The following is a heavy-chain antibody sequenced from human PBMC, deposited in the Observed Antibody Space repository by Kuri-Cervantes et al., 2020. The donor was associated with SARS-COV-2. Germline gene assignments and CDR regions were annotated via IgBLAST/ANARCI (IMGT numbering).Heavy chain of an antibody. Sequence: GESLKIFCSASGFTFSSYAMCWVRQAPGKGLEWVAVISYDGINKYYADSVKGRFTISRDNSKNTLYLQMNSLRAEDTPVYYCAKGHQGAFDIWGQGTMVTVSS. V-gene: IGHV3-30-3*01. CDR2: ISYDGINK. CDR3: AKGHQGAFDI. CDR1: GFTFSSYA. J-gene: IGHJ3*02.